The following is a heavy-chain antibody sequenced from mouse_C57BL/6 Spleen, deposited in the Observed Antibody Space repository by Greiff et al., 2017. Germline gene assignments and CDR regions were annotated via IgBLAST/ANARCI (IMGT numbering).Heavy chain of an antibody. CDR3: ARGGTAQAYYFDY. D-gene: IGHD3-2*02. CDR1: GFTFSDYG. Sequence: EVQVVESGGGLVKPGGSLKLSCAASGFTFSDYGMHWVRQAPEKGLEWVAYISSGSSTIYYADTVKGRFTISRDNAKNTLFLQMTSLRSEDTAMYYCARGGTAQAYYFDYWGQGTTLTVSS. CDR2: ISSGSSTI. V-gene: IGHV5-17*01. J-gene: IGHJ2*01.